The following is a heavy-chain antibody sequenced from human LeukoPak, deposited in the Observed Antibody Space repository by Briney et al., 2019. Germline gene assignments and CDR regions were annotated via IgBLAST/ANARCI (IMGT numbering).Heavy chain of an antibody. CDR3: ANRGLVTSAFDI. CDR1: GGSISSYY. CDR2: IYYSGST. J-gene: IGHJ3*02. Sequence: KPSETLSLTCTVSGGSISSYYWSWIRQPPGKGLEWIGYIYYSGSTNYNPSLKSRVTISVDTSKNQFSLKLNSVTAADTAIYYCANRGLVTSAFDIWGHGTMVTVSS. D-gene: IGHD2-21*02. V-gene: IGHV4-59*01.